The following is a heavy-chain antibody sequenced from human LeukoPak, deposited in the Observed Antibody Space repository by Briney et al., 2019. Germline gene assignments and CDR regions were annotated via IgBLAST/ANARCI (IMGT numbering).Heavy chain of an antibody. CDR3: ATYRQVLLPFES. V-gene: IGHV3-53*01. CDR2: IYSGGST. Sequence: GGSLRLSCAASGFTVSSKFMSWVRQAPGKGLEWVSVIYSGGSTHYADSVKGRFTISRDNSKNTLYLQMNSLRAEDTAIYYCATYRQVLLPFESWGQGTLVTVSS. CDR1: GFTVSSKF. J-gene: IGHJ4*02. D-gene: IGHD2-8*02.